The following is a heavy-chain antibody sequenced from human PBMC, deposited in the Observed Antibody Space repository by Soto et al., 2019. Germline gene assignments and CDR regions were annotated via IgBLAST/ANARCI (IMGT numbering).Heavy chain of an antibody. CDR3: ASGITIFGVGYGMDV. D-gene: IGHD3-3*01. V-gene: IGHV1-69*01. J-gene: IGHJ6*02. Sequence: QVLLVQSGAEMKQPGSSVSVSCKASGDSFTNYAFTWVRQAPGQGPEWLGGIILALGTPHYSQRFQGRLTITADESSSTVYMELGSLRLDDTAVYYCASGITIFGVGYGMDVWGQGTTVTVSS. CDR2: IILALGTP. CDR1: GDSFTNYA.